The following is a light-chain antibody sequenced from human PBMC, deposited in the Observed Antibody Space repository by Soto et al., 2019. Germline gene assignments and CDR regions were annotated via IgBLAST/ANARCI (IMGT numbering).Light chain of an antibody. CDR1: QSIRDW. CDR2: KAS. Sequence: DIPMTQSPSSLSASVGDRVTITCRASQSIRDWLAWYQQKPGKDPKFLIYKASSLESGVPSRFSGLGSGTEFTLTISSLQADDFANYYCQQYDKYPWMVGQGTKVEVK. J-gene: IGKJ1*01. CDR3: QQYDKYPWM. V-gene: IGKV1-5*03.